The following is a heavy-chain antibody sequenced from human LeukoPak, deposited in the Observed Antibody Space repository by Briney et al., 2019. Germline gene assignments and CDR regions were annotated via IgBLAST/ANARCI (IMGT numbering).Heavy chain of an antibody. CDR1: GFTFSSYA. Sequence: EGSLRLSCAASGFTFSSYAMSWVRQAPGKGLEWVSAISGSGGSTYYADSVKGRFTISRDNSKNTLYLQMNSLRAEDTAVYYCAKDQRITMIVVVITGYFDYWGQGTLVTVSS. CDR3: AKDQRITMIVVVITGYFDY. D-gene: IGHD3-22*01. CDR2: ISGSGGST. J-gene: IGHJ4*02. V-gene: IGHV3-23*01.